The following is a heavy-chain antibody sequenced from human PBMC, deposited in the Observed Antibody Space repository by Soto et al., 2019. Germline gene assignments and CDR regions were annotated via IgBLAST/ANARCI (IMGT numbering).Heavy chain of an antibody. J-gene: IGHJ4*02. D-gene: IGHD5-12*01. CDR2: IFWDDDK. Sequence: QITLKESGPALVRPTQTLTLTCSFSGFSLTTRGVAVGWIRQPPGKALEWLGLIFWDDDKWYSPSLSSRLTITEDTSKNQVVLTMTNMDPVDTATDYCAHRSRGYAYYFDQGGQGTLVTVSS. CDR3: AHRSRGYAYYFDQ. CDR1: GFSLTTRGVA. V-gene: IGHV2-5*02.